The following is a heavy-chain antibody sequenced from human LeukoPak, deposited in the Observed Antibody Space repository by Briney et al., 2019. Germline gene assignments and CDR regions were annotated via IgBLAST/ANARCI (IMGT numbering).Heavy chain of an antibody. CDR2: ITASGGNT. CDR1: GFTFSSSW. Sequence: GGSLRLSCVTSGFTFSSSWMSWVRQAPGKGLEWVSAITASGGNTYYADSVKGRFTISRDNSKNTLYLQVNSLRAEDTAVYYCAKGNGYSYGRYYFDYWGQGTLVTVSS. CDR3: AKGNGYSYGRYYFDY. V-gene: IGHV3-23*01. D-gene: IGHD5-18*01. J-gene: IGHJ4*02.